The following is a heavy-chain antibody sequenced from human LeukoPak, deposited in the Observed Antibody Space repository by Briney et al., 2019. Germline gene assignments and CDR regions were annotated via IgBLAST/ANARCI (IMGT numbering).Heavy chain of an antibody. CDR2: ISSSSSTI. D-gene: IGHD3-9*01. J-gene: IGHJ4*02. V-gene: IGHV3-48*01. CDR1: GFTFSSYS. Sequence: KAGGSLRLSCAASGFTFSSYSMNWVRHAPGKGLEWVSYISSSSSTIYYADSVKGRFTISRDNAKNSLYLQMNSLRAEDTAVYYCAKDKLRYFDWLSELFDYWGQGTLVTVSS. CDR3: AKDKLRYFDWLSELFDY.